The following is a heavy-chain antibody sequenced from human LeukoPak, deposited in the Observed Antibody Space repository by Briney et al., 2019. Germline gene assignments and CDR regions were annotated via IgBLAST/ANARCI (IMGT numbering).Heavy chain of an antibody. J-gene: IGHJ4*02. CDR2: TNAGNGNT. Sequence: ASVKVSCKASGYTFTGYYMHWVRQAPGQRLEWMGWTNAGNGNTKYSQKFQGRVTITRDTSASTAYLELSSLRSEDTAVYYCARATTVVDPFDYWGQGTLVTVSS. D-gene: IGHD4-23*01. V-gene: IGHV1-3*01. CDR3: ARATTVVDPFDY. CDR1: GYTFTGYY.